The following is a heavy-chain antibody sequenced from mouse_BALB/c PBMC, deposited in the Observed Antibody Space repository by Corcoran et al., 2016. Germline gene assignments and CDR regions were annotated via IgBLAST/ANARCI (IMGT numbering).Heavy chain of an antibody. CDR1: GFNIKDTY. J-gene: IGHJ3*01. Sequence: EVQLQHSGAELVKPGASVKLYCTASGFNIKDTYMHWVKQRPEQGLEWIGRIDPANGNTKYDPKFQGKATITADTSSNTAYLQLSSLTSEDTAVYYCARLGDFAYWGQGTLVTVSA. D-gene: IGHD2-13*01. CDR2: IDPANGNT. CDR3: ARLGDFAY. V-gene: IGHV14-3*02.